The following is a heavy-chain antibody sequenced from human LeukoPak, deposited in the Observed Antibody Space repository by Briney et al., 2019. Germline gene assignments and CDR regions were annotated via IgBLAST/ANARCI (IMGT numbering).Heavy chain of an antibody. V-gene: IGHV1-2*02. CDR2: INPNSGGT. Sequence: GASVKVSCMASGYTFTGYYMHWVRQAPGQGLEWMGWINPNSGGTNYAQKFQGRVTMTRDTSISTAYMELSRLRSDDTAVYYCARGINDYGDYGSVWGQGTLVTVSS. J-gene: IGHJ4*02. CDR3: ARGINDYGDYGSV. D-gene: IGHD4-17*01. CDR1: GYTFTGYY.